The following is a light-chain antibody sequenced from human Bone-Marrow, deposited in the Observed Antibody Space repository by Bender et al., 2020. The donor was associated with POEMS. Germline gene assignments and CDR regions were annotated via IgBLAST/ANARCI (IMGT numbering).Light chain of an antibody. V-gene: IGLV3-27*01. CDR2: DNS. Sequence: SDELTQPSSVSVSPGQTARIPCSGDVLAKRYVRWFQQKPGQAPLLVVYDNSDRPSGIPERVSGSKSGNTASLTISGLQAEDEADYYCSSYTSSSTHVIFGGGTKLTVL. CDR1: VLAKRY. J-gene: IGLJ2*01. CDR3: SSYTSSSTHVI.